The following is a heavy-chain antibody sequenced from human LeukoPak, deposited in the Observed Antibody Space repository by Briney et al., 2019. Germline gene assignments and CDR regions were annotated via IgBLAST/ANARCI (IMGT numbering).Heavy chain of an antibody. CDR2: IWYDGSNK. CDR3: AKDPGAAAGSFDY. J-gene: IGHJ4*02. CDR1: GFTLTYYA. D-gene: IGHD6-13*01. V-gene: IGHV3-33*06. Sequence: GGSLRLSCAASGFTLTYYAMHWVRQAPGKGLEWVAVIWYDGSNKYYADSVKGRFTISRDNSKNTLYLQMNSLRAEDTAVYYCAKDPGAAAGSFDYWGQGTLVTVSS.